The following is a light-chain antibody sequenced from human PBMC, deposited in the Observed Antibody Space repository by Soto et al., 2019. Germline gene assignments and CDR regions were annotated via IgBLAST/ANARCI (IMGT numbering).Light chain of an antibody. CDR2: KAS. CDR3: QQRSNRPNT. V-gene: IGKV1-33*01. Sequence: DIQMTQCPSSLSASVGXXXXXXXXASQNINNYLNWYQQKSGKAPKLLIYKASTLTSGVPSRFSGSGSGTEFTLTISSLEPEDFAVYYCQQRSNRPNTFGGGTKVDIK. J-gene: IGKJ4*01. CDR1: QNINNY.